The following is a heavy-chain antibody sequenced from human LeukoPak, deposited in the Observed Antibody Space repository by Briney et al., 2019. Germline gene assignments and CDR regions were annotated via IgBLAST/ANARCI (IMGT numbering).Heavy chain of an antibody. CDR3: ARGWGSYGDAFDI. D-gene: IGHD3-16*01. Sequence: SETLSLTCTVSGGSISSGGYYWSWIRQHPGKGLEWIGYIYYSGSTYYNPSLKSRVTISVDTSKNQFSLKLSSVTAADTAVYYGARGWGSYGDAFDIGAKGPMVTFFS. CDR2: IYYSGST. V-gene: IGHV4-31*03. CDR1: GGSISSGGYY. J-gene: IGHJ3*02.